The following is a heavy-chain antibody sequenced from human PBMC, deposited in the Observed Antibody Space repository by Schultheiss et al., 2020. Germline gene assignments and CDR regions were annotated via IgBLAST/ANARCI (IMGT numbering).Heavy chain of an antibody. CDR1: GFTFSSYA. D-gene: IGHD5-12*01. V-gene: IGHV3-30-3*01. CDR3: ARGRSGYDI. CDR2: ISYDGSNK. J-gene: IGHJ3*02. Sequence: GGSLRLSCAASGFTFSSYAMIWVRQAPGKGLEWVAVISYDGSNKYYADSVKGRFTISGHNSKNTLYLQMNSLRAEDTAVYYCARGRSGYDIWGQGTMVTVS.